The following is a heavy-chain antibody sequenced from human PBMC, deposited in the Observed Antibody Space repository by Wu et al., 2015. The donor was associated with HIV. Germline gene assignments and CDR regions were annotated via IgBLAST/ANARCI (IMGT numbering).Heavy chain of an antibody. CDR3: ARGQRFDWLLLDHYYYGMDV. CDR1: GYTFTSYD. D-gene: IGHD3-9*01. CDR2: MNPNSGNT. J-gene: IGHJ6*02. V-gene: IGHV1-8*01. Sequence: QVQLVQSGAEVKKPGASVKVSCKASGYTFTSYDINWVRQATGQGLEWMGWMNPNSGNTGYAQKFQGRVTMTRNTSISTAYMELSSLRSEDTAVYYCARGQRFDWLLLDHYYYGMDVWGQGTTVTVSS.